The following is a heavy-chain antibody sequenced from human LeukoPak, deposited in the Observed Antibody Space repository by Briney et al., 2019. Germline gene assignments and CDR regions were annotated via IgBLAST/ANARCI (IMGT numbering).Heavy chain of an antibody. Sequence: GGSLRLSCAASGFTFSSYSMNWVRQAPGKGLEWVSSISSSGIYIYYADSVKGRFTISRDNAKNSLYLQMNSLRAEDTDVYYCAQSIGRVVGTFDFWGQGTLVTVSS. V-gene: IGHV3-21*01. CDR2: ISSSGIYI. D-gene: IGHD2-21*01. CDR1: GFTFSSYS. J-gene: IGHJ4*02. CDR3: AQSIGRVVGTFDF.